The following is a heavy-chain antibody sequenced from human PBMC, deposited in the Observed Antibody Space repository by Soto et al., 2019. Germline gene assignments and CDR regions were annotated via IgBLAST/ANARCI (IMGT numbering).Heavy chain of an antibody. CDR2: ISYDGSNK. D-gene: IGHD2-2*01. CDR1: GFTFSSYG. V-gene: IGHV3-30*18. CDR3: AKASFIVLVPAAPLSYGMDV. Sequence: GGSLRLSCAASGFTFSSYGMHWVRQAPGKGLEWVAVISYDGSNKYYADSVKGRFTISRDNSKNTLYLQMNSLRAEDTAVYYCAKASFIVLVPAAPLSYGMDVWGQGTTVTVSS. J-gene: IGHJ6*02.